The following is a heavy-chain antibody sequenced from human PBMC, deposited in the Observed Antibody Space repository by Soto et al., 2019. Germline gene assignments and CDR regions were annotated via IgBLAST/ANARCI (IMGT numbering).Heavy chain of an antibody. CDR1: GDSIISGGYY. CDR3: AGRGDAFDV. V-gene: IGHV4-31*03. J-gene: IGHJ3*01. Sequence: QVQLQESGPGLVKPSQTLSLTCTVSGDSIISGGYYWSWVRQHPGKGLECIGYTYYSGTTYYNPSLXTRHTXXVDTSKNQFSLKLSSVTAADTAVYYCAGRGDAFDVWGQGTMVTVSS. CDR2: TYYSGTT.